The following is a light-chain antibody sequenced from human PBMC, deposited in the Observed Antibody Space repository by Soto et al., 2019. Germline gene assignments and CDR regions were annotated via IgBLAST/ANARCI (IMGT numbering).Light chain of an antibody. Sequence: EIVLTQSPGTLSLSPGERATLSCRASQSFSSNYLAWYQQKPGQAPRLLIYRGSSRATGTPDRFSGSGSGTDFTLTISRLEPEDFAVYYCQQYGSAPRTFGQGTKVEIK. CDR1: QSFSSNY. CDR3: QQYGSAPRT. CDR2: RGS. J-gene: IGKJ1*01. V-gene: IGKV3-20*01.